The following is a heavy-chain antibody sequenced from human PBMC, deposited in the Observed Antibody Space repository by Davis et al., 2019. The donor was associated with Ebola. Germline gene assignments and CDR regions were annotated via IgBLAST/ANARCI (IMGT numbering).Heavy chain of an antibody. CDR1: GGPYSTYD. J-gene: IGHJ6*02. Sequence: AASVKVSCKASGGPYSTYDVTWVRQAPGQGLEWMGRVVPTLRITNYAQKFRARVTISADKSTGTAYMEFSGLRFEDTAVYYCARGPLEGQGMDVWGQGTTVTVSS. CDR2: VVPTLRIT. V-gene: IGHV1-69*04. CDR3: ARGPLEGQGMDV.